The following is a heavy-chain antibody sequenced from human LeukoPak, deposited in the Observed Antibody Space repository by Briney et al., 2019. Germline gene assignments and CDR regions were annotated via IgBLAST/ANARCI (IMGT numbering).Heavy chain of an antibody. D-gene: IGHD6-6*01. CDR3: ARGGYSSSPRTFYY. V-gene: IGHV1-2*02. CDR2: INPNSGGT. CDR1: GYTFTGYY. J-gene: IGHJ4*02. Sequence: AASVKVSCKASGYTFTGYYMHWVRQAPGQGLEWMGWINPNSGGTNYAQKFQGRVTMTRDTSISTAYMELSRLRSDDTAVYYCARGGYSSSPRTFYYWGQGTLVTVSS.